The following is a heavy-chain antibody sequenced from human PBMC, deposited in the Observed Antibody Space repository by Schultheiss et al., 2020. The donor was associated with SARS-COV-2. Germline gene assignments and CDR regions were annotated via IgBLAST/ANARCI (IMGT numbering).Heavy chain of an antibody. D-gene: IGHD5-18*01. CDR3: ARAIYKDTAMVRGYYYYMDV. Sequence: SETLSLTCAVSGYSISSGYYWGWIRQPPGKGLEWIGSIYHSGSTYYNPSLKSLVTISVDTSKNQFSLKLSSVTAADTAVYYCARAIYKDTAMVRGYYYYMDVWGKGTTVTVSS. J-gene: IGHJ6*03. CDR2: IYHSGST. CDR1: GYSISSGYY. V-gene: IGHV4-38-2*01.